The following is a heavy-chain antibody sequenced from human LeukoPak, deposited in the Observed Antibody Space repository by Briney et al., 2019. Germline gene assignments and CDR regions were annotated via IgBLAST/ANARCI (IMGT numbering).Heavy chain of an antibody. D-gene: IGHD2-2*01. J-gene: IGHJ4*02. V-gene: IGHV3-30-3*01. Sequence: GGSLRLSCAASGFTFSSYAMHWVRQAPGKGLEGVAVISYDGSNKYYADSVKGRFTISRDNSKNTLYLQMNSLRAEDTAVYYCARSGGYCSSTSCYLPRPFDYWGQGTLVTVSS. CDR2: ISYDGSNK. CDR3: ARSGGYCSSTSCYLPRPFDY. CDR1: GFTFSSYA.